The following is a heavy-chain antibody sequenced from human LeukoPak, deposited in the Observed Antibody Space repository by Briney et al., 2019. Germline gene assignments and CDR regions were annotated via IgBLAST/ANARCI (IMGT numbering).Heavy chain of an antibody. CDR1: GCSFSSYY. V-gene: IGHV4-4*07. J-gene: IGHJ6*03. CDR2: IYPSGST. CDR3: ARGISGTTGTSYYYYHVDV. D-gene: IGHD1-7*01. Sequence: SETLSLTCTVSGCSFSSYYWTWIRQPAGKGLEWIWRIYPSGSTNYNPSLKSRVTMSVDTSKNQFSLKLSSVTAADTALYYCARGISGTTGTSYYYYHVDVWGKGTTVTVSS.